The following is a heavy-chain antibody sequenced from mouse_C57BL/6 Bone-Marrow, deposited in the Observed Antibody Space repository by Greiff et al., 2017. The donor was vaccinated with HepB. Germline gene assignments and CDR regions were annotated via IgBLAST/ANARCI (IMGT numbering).Heavy chain of an antibody. D-gene: IGHD1-1*01. CDR1: GYTFTDYY. CDR2: IFPGSGST. CDR3: ARFYYYGSSSGYFDV. J-gene: IGHJ1*03. V-gene: IGHV1-75*01. Sequence: QVQLQQSGPELVKPGASVKISCKASGYTFTDYYINWVKQRPGQGLEWIGWIFPGSGSTYYTEKFKGKATLTVDKSSSTAYMLLSSLTSEDSAVYFCARFYYYGSSSGYFDVWGTGTTVTVSS.